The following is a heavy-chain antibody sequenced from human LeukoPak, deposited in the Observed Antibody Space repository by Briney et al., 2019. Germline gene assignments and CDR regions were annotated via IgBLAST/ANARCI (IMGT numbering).Heavy chain of an antibody. Sequence: ASVKVSCKASGYTFTSYDINWVRQATGQELEWMGWMNPNSGNTGYAQKFQGRVTMTRNTSVSTAYMELSSLRSEDTAVYYCARGIWSARTVDYYLDCWGQGTLVTVSS. CDR1: GYTFTSYD. J-gene: IGHJ4*02. CDR3: ARGIWSARTVDYYLDC. D-gene: IGHD3-10*01. CDR2: MNPNSGNT. V-gene: IGHV1-8*01.